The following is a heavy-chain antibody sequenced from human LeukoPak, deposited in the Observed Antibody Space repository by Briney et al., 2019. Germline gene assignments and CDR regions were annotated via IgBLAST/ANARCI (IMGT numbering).Heavy chain of an antibody. CDR2: ISSSSSYI. J-gene: IGHJ6*02. CDR1: GFTFSSYS. Sequence: GGSLRLSCAASGFTFSSYSMNWVRQAPGKGLEWVSSISSSSSYIYYADSVKGRFTISRDNAKNSLYLQMNSLRAEDTAVYYCARDRGKMATIWNYYYGMDVWGQGTLVTVSS. CDR3: ARDRGKMATIWNYYYGMDV. V-gene: IGHV3-21*01. D-gene: IGHD5-24*01.